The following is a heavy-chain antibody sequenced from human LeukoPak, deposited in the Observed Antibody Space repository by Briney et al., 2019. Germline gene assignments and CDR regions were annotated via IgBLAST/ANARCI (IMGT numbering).Heavy chain of an antibody. CDR1: GGSISSYY. V-gene: IGHV4-4*07. J-gene: IGHJ5*02. CDR2: IYTSGST. CDR3: ARARGYGYLNWFDP. Sequence: RPSETLSLTCTVSGGSISSYYWSWIRQPAGKGLERIGRIYTSGSTNYNPSLKSRVTMSVDTSKNQFSLKLSSVTAADTAVYYCARARGYGYLNWFDPWGQGTLVTVSS. D-gene: IGHD5-18*01.